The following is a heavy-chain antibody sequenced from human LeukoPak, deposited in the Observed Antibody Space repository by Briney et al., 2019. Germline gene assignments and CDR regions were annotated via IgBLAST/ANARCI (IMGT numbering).Heavy chain of an antibody. CDR3: ARGCSGGSCYHDRTKGHRKLNWFDP. D-gene: IGHD2-15*01. CDR2: INHSGST. J-gene: IGHJ5*02. V-gene: IGHV4-34*01. CDR1: GGSFSGYY. Sequence: SETLSLTCAVYGGSFSGYYWSWIRQPPGEGLEWIGEINHSGSTNYNPSLKSRVTISVDTSKNQFSLKLSSVTAADTAVYYCARGCSGGSCYHDRTKGHRKLNWFDPWGQGTLVTVSS.